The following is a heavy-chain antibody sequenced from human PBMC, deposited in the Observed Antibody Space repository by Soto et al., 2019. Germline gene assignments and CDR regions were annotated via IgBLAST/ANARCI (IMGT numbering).Heavy chain of an antibody. CDR3: ARARLSNGDPNIYFFYGLDV. CDR2: IIPLFRKT. V-gene: IGHV1-69*01. CDR1: GDMFRNSA. Sequence: QVQLVQSGAEVKRPGSSVKVSCKASGDMFRNSAFTWVRQARGQGLAWMGVIIPLFRKTNVAQKFQGRVTFTADESTSSLYMEVSSLTSEDTAVYYCARARLSNGDPNIYFFYGLDVWGQGTTITVSS. D-gene: IGHD3-10*01. J-gene: IGHJ6*02.